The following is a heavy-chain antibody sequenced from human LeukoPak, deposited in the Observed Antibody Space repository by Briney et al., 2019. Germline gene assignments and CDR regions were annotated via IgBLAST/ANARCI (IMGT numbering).Heavy chain of an antibody. D-gene: IGHD3-10*01. J-gene: IGHJ4*02. V-gene: IGHV4-59*01. CDR1: GGSISSYY. CDR2: IYYSGST. Sequence: SETLSLTCTVSGGSISSYYWSWIRQPPGKGLEWIGYIYYSGSTNYNPSLKSRVTISVDTSKSQFSLKLSSVTAADTAVYYCARVSPLLWFGEFDYWGQGTLVTVSS. CDR3: ARVSPLLWFGEFDY.